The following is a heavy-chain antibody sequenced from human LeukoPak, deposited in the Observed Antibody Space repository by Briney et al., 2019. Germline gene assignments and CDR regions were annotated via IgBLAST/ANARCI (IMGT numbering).Heavy chain of an antibody. CDR1: GFMFSSNW. V-gene: IGHV3-7*03. J-gene: IGHJ4*02. CDR2: IKEDGTET. CDR3: AKEGRSLQTY. Sequence: GGSLRLSCAASGFMFSSNWMSWVRLAPGKGLEWVANIKEDGTETYYVDSVKGRFTISRDNAKNSLYLQMNSLRVEDTVVYYCAKEGRSLQTYWGQGTLVTVSS. D-gene: IGHD5-24*01.